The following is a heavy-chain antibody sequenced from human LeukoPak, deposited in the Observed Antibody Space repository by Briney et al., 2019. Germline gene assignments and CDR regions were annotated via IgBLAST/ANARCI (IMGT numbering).Heavy chain of an antibody. D-gene: IGHD4-17*01. J-gene: IGHJ4*02. V-gene: IGHV3-30*03. Sequence: GGSLRLSCATSGFIFSNYWMNWVRQAPGKGVEWVAVISNDGSNGYYGDSVKGRFTISRDNSKNTQYLQMNSVRAEDMAIYYCARAFSTTAFDYCGQGTLVTVSS. CDR2: ISNDGSNG. CDR3: ARAFSTTAFDY. CDR1: GFIFSNYW.